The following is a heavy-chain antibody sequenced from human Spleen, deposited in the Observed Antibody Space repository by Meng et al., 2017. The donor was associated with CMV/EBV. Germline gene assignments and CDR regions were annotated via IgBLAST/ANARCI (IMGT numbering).Heavy chain of an antibody. V-gene: IGHV1-69*05. Sequence: SVKVSCKVSGYSLIEFSMHWVRQAPGQGLEWMGGIIPIFGTANYAQKFQGRVTITTDESTSTAYMELSSLRSEDTAVYYCAREVAAAANNWFDPWGQGTLVTVSS. J-gene: IGHJ5*02. CDR1: GYSLIEFS. D-gene: IGHD6-13*01. CDR3: AREVAAAANNWFDP. CDR2: IIPIFGTA.